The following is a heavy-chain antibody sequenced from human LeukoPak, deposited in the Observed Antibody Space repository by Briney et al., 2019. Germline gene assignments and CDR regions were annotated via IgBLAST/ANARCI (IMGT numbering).Heavy chain of an antibody. CDR2: IIPIFGIA. D-gene: IGHD2-21*02. J-gene: IGHJ1*01. CDR3: ASPHPGVAYCGSDCYLDIQH. Sequence: SVKVSCKASGGTFSSYAISWVRQAPGQGLEWMGRIIPIFGIANYAQKFQGRVTITADKSTSTAYMELSSLRSEDTAVYYCASPHPGVAYCGSDCYLDIQHWGQGTLVTVSS. CDR1: GGTFSSYA. V-gene: IGHV1-69*04.